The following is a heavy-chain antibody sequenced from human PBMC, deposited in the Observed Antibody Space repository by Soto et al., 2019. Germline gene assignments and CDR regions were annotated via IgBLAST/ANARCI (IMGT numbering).Heavy chain of an antibody. CDR2: IYTSGST. D-gene: IGHD6-13*01. CDR1: GAFISGYY. Sequence: SETLSLTCTVSGAFISGYYWSWIRQPAGKGLEWIGRIYTSGSTKYSPSLKSRATMSVDTSKKQFSLKLNSVTAADTAVYYCARESTVAGTDNWFDSWGQGTLVTVS. V-gene: IGHV4-4*07. J-gene: IGHJ5*01. CDR3: ARESTVAGTDNWFDS.